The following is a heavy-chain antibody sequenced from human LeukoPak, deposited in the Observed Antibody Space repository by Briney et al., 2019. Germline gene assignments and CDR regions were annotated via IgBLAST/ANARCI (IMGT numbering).Heavy chain of an antibody. Sequence: PEKLSCKASGFTFTSSAMQWVRQGRGQRRGRIGWIVVGSGNTNYAQKCQERVTITRDMSTSTAYMELISLRSEDTAVYYCAAVTLSSLMAVAGIVIDYWGQGILVTVSS. D-gene: IGHD6-19*01. J-gene: IGHJ4*02. CDR2: IVVGSGNT. CDR1: GFTFTSSA. V-gene: IGHV1-58*02. CDR3: AAVTLSSLMAVAGIVIDY.